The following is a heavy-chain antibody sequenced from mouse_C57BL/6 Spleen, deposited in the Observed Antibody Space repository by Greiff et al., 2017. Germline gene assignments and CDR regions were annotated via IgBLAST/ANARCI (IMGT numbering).Heavy chain of an antibody. CDR2: ISSGGSYT. Sequence: EVMLVESGGDLVKPGGSLQLSCAASGFTFSSYGMSWVRQTPDKRLEWVATISSGGSYTYYPDSVKGRFTISRDNAKNTLYLQMSSLKSEDTAMYYCARHDLGGFDYWGQGTTLTVSS. CDR3: ARHDLGGFDY. D-gene: IGHD4-1*01. V-gene: IGHV5-6*01. J-gene: IGHJ2*01. CDR1: GFTFSSYG.